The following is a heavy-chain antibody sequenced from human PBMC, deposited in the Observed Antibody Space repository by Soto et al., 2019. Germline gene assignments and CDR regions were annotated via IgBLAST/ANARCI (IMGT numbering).Heavy chain of an antibody. D-gene: IGHD3-16*01. CDR1: EDFFTKPYW. V-gene: IGHV5-10-1*01. CDR3: GRDFGGGHGDL. Sequence: GESLKISCQTYEDFFTKPYWITWVRQMPGKGLEWVARIDPSSSYTTYNPSLRGHVFISVDKSINTAYLQWPSLKTSDAAIYFCGRDFGGGHGDLWGQGTQVTVSS. J-gene: IGHJ5*02. CDR2: IDPSSSYT.